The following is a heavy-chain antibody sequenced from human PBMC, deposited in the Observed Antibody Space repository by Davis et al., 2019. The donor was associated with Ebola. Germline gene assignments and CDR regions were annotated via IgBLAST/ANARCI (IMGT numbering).Heavy chain of an antibody. CDR3: ARSGLSFGVVKYHYGMDV. V-gene: IGHV3-21*04. CDR1: GFTFSTYS. D-gene: IGHD3-3*01. CDR2: ISSDSDYI. Sequence: GESLKISCAASGFTFSTYSMSWVRQAPGKGLEWVSSISSDSDYIYYADSAKGRFTISRDNAKNLLYLQMNSLRAEDTAVYYCARSGLSFGVVKYHYGMDVWGKGTTVTVSS. J-gene: IGHJ6*04.